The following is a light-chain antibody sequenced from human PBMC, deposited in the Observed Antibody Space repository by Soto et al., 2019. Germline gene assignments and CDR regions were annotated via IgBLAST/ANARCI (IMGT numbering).Light chain of an antibody. Sequence: DIQMTQSPSAMSASVGDRVNITFRASQGISNYLAWFQLTPGKVPKRLMYAASTLQSGVPSRFSGSGSGTEFTLTISSLQPEDFATYYCLRHDLYPWTFGQGTKVDIK. CDR3: LRHDLYPWT. CDR1: QGISNY. CDR2: AAS. V-gene: IGKV1-17*03. J-gene: IGKJ1*01.